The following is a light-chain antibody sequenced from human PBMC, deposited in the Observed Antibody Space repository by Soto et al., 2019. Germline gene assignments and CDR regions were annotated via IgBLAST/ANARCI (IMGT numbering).Light chain of an antibody. CDR2: GNS. Sequence: QSVLTQPPSVSGAPGQRVTISCTGSSSNIGAGYDVHCYQHLPGTDPKLLIYGNSNRPSGVPDRFSGSKSGTSGSLAITGRQAEDEADYYCQSYDSSLSGWVFGGGTKLTVL. CDR1: SSNIGAGYD. CDR3: QSYDSSLSGWV. J-gene: IGLJ3*02. V-gene: IGLV1-40*01.